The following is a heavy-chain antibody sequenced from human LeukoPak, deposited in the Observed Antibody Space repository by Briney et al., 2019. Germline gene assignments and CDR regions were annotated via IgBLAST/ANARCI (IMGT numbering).Heavy chain of an antibody. V-gene: IGHV1-18*04. CDR2: ISAYNGNT. D-gene: IGHD6-19*01. J-gene: IGHJ4*02. Sequence: ASVKVSCKASGYTFTSYGISWVRQAPGQGLEWMGWISAYNGNTNYAQKLQGRVTMTTDTSTSTAYMELRSLRSDDTAVYYCAREIWSGIAVAGTTFDYWGQGTLVTVSS. CDR1: GYTFTSYG. CDR3: AREIWSGIAVAGTTFDY.